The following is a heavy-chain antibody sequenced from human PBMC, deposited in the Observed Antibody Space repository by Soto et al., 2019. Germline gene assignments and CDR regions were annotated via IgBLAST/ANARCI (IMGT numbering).Heavy chain of an antibody. V-gene: IGHV1-46*01. Sequence: ASVKVYCKASGFTFTSYYMHWVRQAPGQGLEWMGIINPSGGSTSYAQKFQGRVTMTRDTSTSTVYMELSSLRSEDTAVYYCARDSSGYHGPTPYDAFDIWGKGTMVTVSS. D-gene: IGHD3-22*01. CDR3: ARDSSGYHGPTPYDAFDI. CDR1: GFTFTSYY. J-gene: IGHJ3*02. CDR2: INPSGGST.